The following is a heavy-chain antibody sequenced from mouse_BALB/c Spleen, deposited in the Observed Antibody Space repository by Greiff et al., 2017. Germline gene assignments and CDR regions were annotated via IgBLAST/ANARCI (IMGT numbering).Heavy chain of an antibody. CDR3: ARDGNLYWYFDV. Sequence: EVQGVESGGGLVQPGGSLKLSCAASGFTFSSYGMSWVRQTPDKRLELVATINSNGGSTYYPDSVKGRFTISRDNAKNTLYLQMSSLKSEDTAMYYCARDGNLYWYFDVWGAGTTVTVSS. J-gene: IGHJ1*01. CDR1: GFTFSSYG. D-gene: IGHD2-1*01. V-gene: IGHV5-6-3*01. CDR2: INSNGGST.